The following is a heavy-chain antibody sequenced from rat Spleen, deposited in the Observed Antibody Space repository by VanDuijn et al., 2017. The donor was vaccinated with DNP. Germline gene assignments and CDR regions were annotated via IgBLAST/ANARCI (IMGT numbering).Heavy chain of an antibody. CDR2: IGHDGSDT. CDR3: AGRPPPTRGPFDY. Sequence: EVQLVESGGGLVQPGRSLKLSCAVSGITFSDHNMAWVRQAPKKGLEWVATIGHDGSDTYYRDSVKGRFTISRDNVKSTLYLQMDSLRSEDTATYYCAGRPPPTRGPFDYGGQGVTVTVSS. D-gene: IGHD1-4*01. CDR1: GITFSDHN. V-gene: IGHV5-7*01. J-gene: IGHJ2*01.